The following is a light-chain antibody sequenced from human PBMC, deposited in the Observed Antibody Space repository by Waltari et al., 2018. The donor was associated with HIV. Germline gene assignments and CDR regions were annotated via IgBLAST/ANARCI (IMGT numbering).Light chain of an antibody. CDR3: AAWGDSLTSYV. CDR2: RNN. J-gene: IGLJ1*01. Sequence: QSVLTQPPSASETPGQRVTISCSGSSSNVGSTYVSWYRHLPGTAPKLLIYRNNQRPSGVPDRFSGSKSGTSASLAISGLRSEDEADYYCAAWGDSLTSYVFGTGTKVTVL. CDR1: SSNVGSTY. V-gene: IGLV1-47*01.